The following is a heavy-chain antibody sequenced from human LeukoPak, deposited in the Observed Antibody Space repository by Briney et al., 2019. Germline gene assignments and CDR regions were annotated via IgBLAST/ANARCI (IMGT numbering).Heavy chain of an antibody. J-gene: IGHJ4*02. V-gene: IGHV3-9*01. CDR1: GFTFDDYA. CDR3: AKDYYDSSGYYYREGYFDY. Sequence: SEGSLRLSCAASGFTFDDYAMHWVRQAPGKGLEWVSGISWNSGSIGYADSVKGRFTISRDNAKNSLYLQMNSLRAEDTALYYCAKDYYDSSGYYYREGYFDYWGQGTLVTVSS. CDR2: ISWNSGSI. D-gene: IGHD3-22*01.